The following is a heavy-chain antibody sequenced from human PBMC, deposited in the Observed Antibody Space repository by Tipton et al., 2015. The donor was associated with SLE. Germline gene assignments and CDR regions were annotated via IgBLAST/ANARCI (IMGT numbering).Heavy chain of an antibody. CDR3: AKFSRVGAADAFDI. J-gene: IGHJ3*02. CDR2: IRYDGSNK. V-gene: IGHV3-30*02. CDR1: GFTFRSYG. D-gene: IGHD2-15*01. Sequence: SLRLSCVASGFTFRSYGMHWVRQAPGKGLEWGTFIRYDGSNKYYADSVKGRFTISRDNSKNTLYLQMNSLRAEDTAVYYCAKFSRVGAADAFDIWGQGTMVTVSS.